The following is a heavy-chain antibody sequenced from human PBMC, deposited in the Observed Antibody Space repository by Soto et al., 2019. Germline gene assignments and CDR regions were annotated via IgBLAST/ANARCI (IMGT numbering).Heavy chain of an antibody. D-gene: IGHD3-10*01. CDR2: INTHNGNT. CDR3: TREGSAPYYCCGMDA. CDR1: GYTFTTYG. Sequence: ASVKVSCKASGYTFTTYGISWVRQAPGQGLEWLGWINTHNGNTNYAQNLQGRVIMTADTSTSTAYMELRSLRSDDTAIYYCTREGSAPYYCCGMDAWGQGTTVTVSS. J-gene: IGHJ6*02. V-gene: IGHV1-18*01.